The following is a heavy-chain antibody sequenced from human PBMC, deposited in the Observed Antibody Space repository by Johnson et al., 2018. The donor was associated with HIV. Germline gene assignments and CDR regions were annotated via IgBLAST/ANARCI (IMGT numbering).Heavy chain of an antibody. J-gene: IGHJ3*02. V-gene: IGHV3-33*01. D-gene: IGHD2-21*02. CDR1: GFTFSSYG. CDR2: IWYDGSNK. Sequence: QVQLVESGGGVVQPGRSLRLSCAASGFTFSSYGMHWVRQAPGKWLEWVAVIWYDGSNKYYADSVKGRFTISRDNSKNTLYLQMTSLRVEDAAVYYCATGVVVTAMNDAFDIWGQGTMVTVSS. CDR3: ATGVVVTAMNDAFDI.